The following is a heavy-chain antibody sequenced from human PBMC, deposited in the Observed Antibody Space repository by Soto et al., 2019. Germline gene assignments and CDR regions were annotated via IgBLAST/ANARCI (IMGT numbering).Heavy chain of an antibody. D-gene: IGHD3-10*01. V-gene: IGHV4-59*01. CDR3: ARVYYYGSGSSTYYYYGMDV. Sequence: SETLSLTCTVSGGSISSYYWSWIRQPPGKGLEWIGYIYYSGSTNYNPSLKSRVTISVDTSKNQFSLKLSSVTAADTAVYYCARVYYYGSGSSTYYYYGMDVWGQGTTVTVSS. CDR2: IYYSGST. CDR1: GGSISSYY. J-gene: IGHJ6*02.